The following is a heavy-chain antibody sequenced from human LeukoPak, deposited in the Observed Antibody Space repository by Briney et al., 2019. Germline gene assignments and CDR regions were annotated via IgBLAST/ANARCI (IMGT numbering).Heavy chain of an antibody. Sequence: PGVSLRLSCAASGFTVSGSWISWIRQAPGKGLEWVAHINQAGSDKYYVDSVKGRFTISRDNAENSLFLQMNSLRAEDTAVYYCVSWSGYGAYWGQGTLVTVSS. J-gene: IGHJ4*02. D-gene: IGHD2-15*01. V-gene: IGHV3-7*01. CDR2: INQAGSDK. CDR1: GFTVSGSW. CDR3: VSWSGYGAY.